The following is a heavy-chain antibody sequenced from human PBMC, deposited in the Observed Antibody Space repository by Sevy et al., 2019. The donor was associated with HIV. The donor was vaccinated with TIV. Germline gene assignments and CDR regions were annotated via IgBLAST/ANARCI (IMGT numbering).Heavy chain of an antibody. Sequence: ASVKVSCKVSGYTLTELSMHWVRPAPRKGLEWMGGFDPEDGETIYAQKFQGRVTMTEDTSTDTAYMELSSLRSEDTAVYYCATVSSGWYVYFDLWGRGTLVTVS. CDR1: GYTLTELS. J-gene: IGHJ2*01. V-gene: IGHV1-24*01. CDR3: ATVSSGWYVYFDL. CDR2: FDPEDGET. D-gene: IGHD6-19*01.